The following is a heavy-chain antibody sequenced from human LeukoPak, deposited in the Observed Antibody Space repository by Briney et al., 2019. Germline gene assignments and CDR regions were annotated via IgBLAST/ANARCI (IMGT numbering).Heavy chain of an antibody. D-gene: IGHD5-24*01. CDR2: MNPNSGNT. Sequence: ASVKVSCKASGYTFTSYDINWVRQPTGQGLEWMGWMNPNSGNTGYAQKFQGRVTMTRNTSISTAYMELSSLRSEDTAVYYCARVPGRVIYYYYYMDVWGKGTTVTVSS. V-gene: IGHV1-8*01. CDR1: GYTFTSYD. J-gene: IGHJ6*03. CDR3: ARVPGRVIYYYYYMDV.